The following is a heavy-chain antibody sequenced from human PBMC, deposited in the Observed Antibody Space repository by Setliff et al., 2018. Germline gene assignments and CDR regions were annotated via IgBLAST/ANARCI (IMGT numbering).Heavy chain of an antibody. CDR1: GGSISSYY. J-gene: IGHJ6*02. V-gene: IGHV4-59*01. D-gene: IGHD6-13*01. Sequence: PSETLSLTCTVSGGSISSYYWSWIRQPPGKGLEWIGYIYYSGSTNYNPSLKSRVTISVDTSKNQFSLKLSSVTAADTAVYYCARDEGSSYFYGMDVWGQRTTVTVSS. CDR3: ARDEGSSYFYGMDV. CDR2: IYYSGST.